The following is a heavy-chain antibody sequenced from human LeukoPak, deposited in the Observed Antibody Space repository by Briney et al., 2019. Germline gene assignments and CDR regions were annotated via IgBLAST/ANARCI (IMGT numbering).Heavy chain of an antibody. CDR3: AKGYSDLGR. CDR1: GLTFSNFW. Sequence: GGSLRLSCEVSGLTFSNFWMTWVRQAPGKGLEWVANIDLDGRNKYYVDSVKGRFTISRDNAKKSLHLQMDSLGVEDTAVYYCAKGYSDLGRWGQGTLATVSS. D-gene: IGHD4-11*01. CDR2: IDLDGRNK. J-gene: IGHJ4*02. V-gene: IGHV3-7*01.